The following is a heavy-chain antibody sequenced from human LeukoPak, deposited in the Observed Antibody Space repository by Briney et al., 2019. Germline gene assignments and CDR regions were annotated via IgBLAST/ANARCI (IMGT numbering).Heavy chain of an antibody. Sequence: SETLSLTCTVSGGSISSGSYYWSWIRQPAGKGLEWIGRIYTSGSTNSNPSLKSRVTISVDTSKNQFSLKLSSVTAADTAVYYCARENYYGSGFDPWGQGTLVTVSS. V-gene: IGHV4-61*02. D-gene: IGHD3-10*01. CDR2: IYTSGST. J-gene: IGHJ5*02. CDR3: ARENYYGSGFDP. CDR1: GGSISSGSYY.